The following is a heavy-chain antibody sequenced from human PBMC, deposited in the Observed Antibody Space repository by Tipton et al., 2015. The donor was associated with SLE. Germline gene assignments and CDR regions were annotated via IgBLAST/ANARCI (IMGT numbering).Heavy chain of an antibody. CDR3: ARSAGYGSSWAHFDY. D-gene: IGHD6-13*01. V-gene: IGHV4-59*11. J-gene: IGHJ4*02. CDR1: GGSISSHY. Sequence: TPSLTCTVSGGSISSHYWSWIRQPPGKGLEWIGYIYTSGSTNYNPSLKSRVTISVDTSKNQFSLKLSSVTAADTAVYYCARSAGYGSSWAHFDYWGQGTLVTVSS. CDR2: IYTSGST.